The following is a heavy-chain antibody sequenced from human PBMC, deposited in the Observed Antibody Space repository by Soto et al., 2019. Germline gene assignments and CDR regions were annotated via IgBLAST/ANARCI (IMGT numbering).Heavy chain of an antibody. J-gene: IGHJ3*02. CDR1: GCSISSGGYY. CDR2: IYYSGST. Sequence: TLSLTCTVSGCSISSGGYYWSWIRQHPGKGLEWIGYIYYSGSTYYNPSLKSRVTISVDTSKNQFSLKLSSVTAADTAVYYCARNRDDQDDAFDIWGQGTMVTVSS. CDR3: ARNRDDQDDAFDI. V-gene: IGHV4-31*03.